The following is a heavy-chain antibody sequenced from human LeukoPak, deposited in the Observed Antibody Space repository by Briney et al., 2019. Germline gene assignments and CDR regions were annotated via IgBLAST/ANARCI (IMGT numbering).Heavy chain of an antibody. CDR3: SLLAVASPQDY. CDR2: ISSSGSTV. CDR1: GFSFSTYE. V-gene: IGHV3-48*03. J-gene: IGHJ4*02. Sequence: PGGSLRLSCAASGFSFSTYEMPWVRQAPGKGLEWVSDISSSGSTVYYADSVKGRFTTSRDNANNYLYLQMHSLRAEDTAVYYCSLLAVASPQDYWGQGTLVTVSS. D-gene: IGHD6-19*01.